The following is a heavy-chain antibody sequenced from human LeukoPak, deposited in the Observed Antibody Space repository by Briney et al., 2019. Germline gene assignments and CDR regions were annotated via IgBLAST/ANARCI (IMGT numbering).Heavy chain of an antibody. CDR1: GYTFTSYY. V-gene: IGHV1-46*01. Sequence: ASVKVSCKASGYTFTSYYMHWVGQAPGQGMEWMGIIKPSGGSTNYAQKFQGRVTMNRETYKSTVYMEMNRQRSEDTAVYYCARQARWDGYNLATDTDAFDIWGQGTMVTVSS. CDR2: IKPSGGST. CDR3: ARQARWDGYNLATDTDAFDI. J-gene: IGHJ3*02. D-gene: IGHD5-24*01.